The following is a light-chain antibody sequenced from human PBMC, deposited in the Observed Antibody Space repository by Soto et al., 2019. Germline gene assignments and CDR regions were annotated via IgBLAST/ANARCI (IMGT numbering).Light chain of an antibody. CDR1: SSDVGGYNY. J-gene: IGLJ1*01. Sequence: ALTQPPSASGSPGQSVAISCTGTSSDVGGYNYVSWYQQHPGKAPKLMIYEVNKRPSGVPDRFSGSKSGNTASLTVSGLQDEDEADYYCSAYAGSSNVFGTGTKVTVL. V-gene: IGLV2-8*01. CDR3: SAYAGSSNV. CDR2: EVN.